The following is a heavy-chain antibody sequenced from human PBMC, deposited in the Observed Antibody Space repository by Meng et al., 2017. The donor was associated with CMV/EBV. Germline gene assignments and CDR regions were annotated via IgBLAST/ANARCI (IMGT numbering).Heavy chain of an antibody. CDR3: AASSIPGYSGPDYYYGMDV. CDR1: GGTFSSYA. Sequence: SVKVSCKASGGTFSSYAISWVRQAPGQGLEWMGGIIPILGIATYAQKSQGRVTITADKSTSTAYMELSSLRSEDTAVYYCAASSIPGYSGPDYYYGMDVWGQGTTVTVSS. J-gene: IGHJ6*02. V-gene: IGHV1-69*10. CDR2: IIPILGIA. D-gene: IGHD5-12*01.